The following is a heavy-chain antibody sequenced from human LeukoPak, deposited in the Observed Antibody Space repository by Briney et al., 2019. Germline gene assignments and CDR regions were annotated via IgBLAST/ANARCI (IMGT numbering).Heavy chain of an antibody. J-gene: IGHJ4*02. CDR3: ARVGDLDYFDY. D-gene: IGHD4-17*01. CDR1: GYTFTSYG. V-gene: IGHV1-69*13. CDR2: IIPIFGTA. Sequence: SVKVSCKASGYTFTSYGISWVRQAPGQGLEWMGGIIPIFGTANYAQKFQGRVTITADESTSTAYMELSSLRSEDTAVYYCARVGDLDYFDYWGQGTLVTVSS.